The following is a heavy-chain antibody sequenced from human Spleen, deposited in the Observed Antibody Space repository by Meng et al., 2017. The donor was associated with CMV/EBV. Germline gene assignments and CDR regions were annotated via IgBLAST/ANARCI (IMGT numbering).Heavy chain of an antibody. V-gene: IGHV3-7*01. Sequence: GESLKISCAASGFTFSSYWMSWVRQAPGKGLEWVASIKQDGNEKYYVDSVKGRFTVSRDNAKNSLYLQMNSLRAEDTAVYYCARSWDGMDVWGQGTTVTVSS. J-gene: IGHJ6*02. CDR1: GFTFSSYW. D-gene: IGHD1-26*01. CDR2: IKQDGNEK. CDR3: ARSWDGMDV.